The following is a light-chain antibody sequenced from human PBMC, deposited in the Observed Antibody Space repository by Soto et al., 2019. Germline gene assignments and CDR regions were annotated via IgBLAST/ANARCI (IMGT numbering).Light chain of an antibody. V-gene: IGKV3-20*01. CDR3: QQYGISLT. Sequence: TQTKNTLSVSPGEGAPLSCRASQSVSSSYLAWYQQKPGQAPRLLIYGASSRATGIPDRFGGSGSGTDFTLTISRLEPEDFAVYYCQQYGISLTFGGGSIVDVK. CDR2: GAS. CDR1: QSVSSSY. J-gene: IGKJ4*01.